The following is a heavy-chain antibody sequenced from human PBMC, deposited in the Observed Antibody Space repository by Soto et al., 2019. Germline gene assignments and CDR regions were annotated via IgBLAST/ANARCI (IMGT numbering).Heavy chain of an antibody. J-gene: IGHJ6*02. Sequence: PSETLSLTSGVSGGSIISSNWWSFVRQPPGKGLEWIGEIYHSGSTNYNPSLKSRVTISVDKSKNQFSLKLSSVTAADTAVYYCARDRGADYGDYPHYYYYYGMDVWGQGTTVTVSS. CDR3: ARDRGADYGDYPHYYYYYGMDV. CDR2: IYHSGST. CDR1: GGSIISSNW. D-gene: IGHD4-17*01. V-gene: IGHV4-4*02.